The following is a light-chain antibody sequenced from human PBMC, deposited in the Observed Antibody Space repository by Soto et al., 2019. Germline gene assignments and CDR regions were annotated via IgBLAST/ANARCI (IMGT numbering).Light chain of an antibody. CDR3: PQDLLPPLP. CDR2: AAS. J-gene: IGKJ3*01. CDR1: QSVDNY. Sequence: EIRMTLSASALSASVGDTVTLTCRASQSVDNYLKWYQQKPGKAPGLLIYAASTLQSGVPSRFSASGSGTDFTLTISSLQPEDFATYCCPQDLLPPLPFGPGTKVAIK. V-gene: IGKV1-39*01.